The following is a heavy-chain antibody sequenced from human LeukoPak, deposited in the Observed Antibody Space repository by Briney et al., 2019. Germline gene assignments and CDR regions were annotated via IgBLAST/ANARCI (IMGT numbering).Heavy chain of an antibody. D-gene: IGHD1-26*01. CDR2: INEDGSTT. Sequence: GGSLRLSCAASGFAFSSNWMHWVRQAPGKGLVWVSRINEDGSTTNYADSVKGRSTISRDNAKNTLYLQMNSLRAEDTAVYYCVRDLGGRSGHWGQGTLVTVSS. J-gene: IGHJ4*02. CDR1: GFAFSSNW. CDR3: VRDLGGRSGH. V-gene: IGHV3-74*01.